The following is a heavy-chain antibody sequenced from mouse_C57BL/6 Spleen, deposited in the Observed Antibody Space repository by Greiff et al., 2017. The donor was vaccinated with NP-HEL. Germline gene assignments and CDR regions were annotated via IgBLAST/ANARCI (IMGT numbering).Heavy chain of an antibody. J-gene: IGHJ3*01. CDR2: ISDGGSYT. D-gene: IGHD2-2*01. CDR3: ASSSTMVTTTWFAY. V-gene: IGHV5-4*01. Sequence: HLVESGGGLVKPGGSLKLSCAASGFTFSSYAMSWVRQTPEKRLEWVATISDGGSYTYYPDNVKGRFTISRDNAKNNLYLQMSHLKSEDTAMYYCASSSTMVTTTWFAYWGQGTLVTVSA. CDR1: GFTFSSYA.